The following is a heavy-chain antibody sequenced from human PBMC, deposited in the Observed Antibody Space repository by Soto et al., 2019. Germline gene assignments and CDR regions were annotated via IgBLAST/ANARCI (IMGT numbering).Heavy chain of an antibody. CDR1: GFGFGGKT. D-gene: IGHD2-2*02. CDR3: ATDIHATWLLNS. V-gene: IGHV3-30-3*02. Sequence: PGGSLRLSCAASGFGFGGKTMYRVRQAPGRGLEWVALIAPDGSQIYYADSVKGRFTISRDNSKNTLYLQMDNLRAEDTSLYLCATDIHATWLLNSWGQGTLVTVSS. CDR2: IAPDGSQI. J-gene: IGHJ5*02.